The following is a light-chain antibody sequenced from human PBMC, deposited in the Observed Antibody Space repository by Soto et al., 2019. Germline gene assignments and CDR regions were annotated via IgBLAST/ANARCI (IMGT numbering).Light chain of an antibody. V-gene: IGKV3-11*01. CDR2: DAY. CDR3: QQRDNWPPFT. Sequence: DIVLTQSPASLSLFPGERATLSCWASQSVGSFLAWYQHKPGQAPRLLIYDAYKRATGIPARFSGSGSGTDFTLTISSLEPEDFAVYYCQQRDNWPPFTFGPGTRVDI. J-gene: IGKJ3*01. CDR1: QSVGSF.